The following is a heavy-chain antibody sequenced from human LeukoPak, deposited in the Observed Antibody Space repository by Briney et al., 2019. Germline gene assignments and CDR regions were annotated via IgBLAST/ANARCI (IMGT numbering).Heavy chain of an antibody. CDR3: ARGVWRDNWFDP. CDR2: ISYSGST. J-gene: IGHJ5*02. V-gene: IGHV4-30-4*01. CDR1: GGSFSSGDYY. Sequence: SETLSLTCTVSGGSFSSGDYYWSWIRQPPGKGLEWIACISYSGSTYYNPSLESRVTISVDTSKKHFSLKLSSVTAADTAVYYCARGVWRDNWFDPWGQGTLVTVSS.